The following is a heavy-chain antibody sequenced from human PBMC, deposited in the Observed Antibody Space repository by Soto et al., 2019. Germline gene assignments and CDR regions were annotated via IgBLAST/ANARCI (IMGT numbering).Heavy chain of an antibody. J-gene: IGHJ5*02. CDR2: RSYSGST. V-gene: IGHV4-31*03. Sequence: SETLSLTCSVSGGSISSGDYYWSWVRQHPGKGLEWIGYRSYSGSTYYNPSLKSRVTIVVDTSRNQFSLRLSSVTAADTAVYYCAREGGLAYCGGDCLYNWFDPWGQGTLVTVSS. CDR3: AREGGLAYCGGDCLYNWFDP. CDR1: GGSISSGDYY. D-gene: IGHD2-21*02.